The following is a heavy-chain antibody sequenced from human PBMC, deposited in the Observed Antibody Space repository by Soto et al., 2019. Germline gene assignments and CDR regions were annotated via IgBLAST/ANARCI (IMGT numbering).Heavy chain of an antibody. CDR3: ARAVRYCSSTSCYHNYYYYYMDV. CDR1: GYTFTSYD. D-gene: IGHD2-2*01. Sequence: ASVKVSCKASGYTFTSYDINWVRQATGQGLEWMGWMNPNSGNTGYAQKFQGRVTMTRNTSISTAYMELSSLRSEDTAVYYCARAVRYCSSTSCYHNYYYYYMDVWGKGTTVTVSS. V-gene: IGHV1-8*01. CDR2: MNPNSGNT. J-gene: IGHJ6*03.